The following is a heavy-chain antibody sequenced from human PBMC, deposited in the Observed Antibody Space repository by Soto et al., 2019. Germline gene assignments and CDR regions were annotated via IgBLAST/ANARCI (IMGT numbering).Heavy chain of an antibody. CDR2: IYYSGST. CDR3: ARDAPRAPRLDY. CDR1: GGSISSGGYY. V-gene: IGHV4-31*03. D-gene: IGHD3-10*01. J-gene: IGHJ4*02. Sequence: SETLSLTCTVSGGSISSGGYYWSWIRQHPGKGLEWIGYIYYSGSTYYNPSLKSRVTISVDTSKNQFSLKLSSVTAADTAVYYCARDAPRAPRLDYWGQGTLVTVSS.